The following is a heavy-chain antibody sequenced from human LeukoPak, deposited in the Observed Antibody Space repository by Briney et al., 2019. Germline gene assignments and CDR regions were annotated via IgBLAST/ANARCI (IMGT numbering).Heavy chain of an antibody. CDR2: ISGDGGST. J-gene: IGHJ4*02. CDR1: GFTFDDYG. V-gene: IGHV3-43*02. Sequence: LPGGSLRLSCAASGFTFDDYGMYWVRQAPGKGLEWVSLISGDGGSTYYADSVKGRFTISRDNSKNSLYLQMNSLRTEDTAFYYCAKDSYGSGSYFDYWGQGTLVTVSS. D-gene: IGHD3-10*01. CDR3: AKDSYGSGSYFDY.